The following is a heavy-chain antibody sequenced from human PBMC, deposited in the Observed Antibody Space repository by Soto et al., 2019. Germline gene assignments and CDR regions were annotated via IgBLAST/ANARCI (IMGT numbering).Heavy chain of an antibody. J-gene: IGHJ4*02. CDR2: IYWDDDK. CDR1: GFSRRDSGVG. Sequence: QITLKESGPTLVKPTQTLTLTCTFSGFSRRDSGVGVGRIRQPPRNALDGLALIYWDDDKRYSPSLKSRLTITKATSKNQVVLTMTNMDPVDTATYYCAHLTTGGFYFDYWGQGTLVTVSS. CDR3: AHLTTGGFYFDY. V-gene: IGHV2-5*02. D-gene: IGHD4-17*01.